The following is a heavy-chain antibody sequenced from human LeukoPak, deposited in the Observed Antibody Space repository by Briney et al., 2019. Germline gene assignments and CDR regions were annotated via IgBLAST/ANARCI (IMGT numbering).Heavy chain of an antibody. CDR2: INPSGGST. Sequence: GGSLRLSCAASGFTFSSYAMSWVRQAPGQGLEWMGIINPSGGSTSYAQKFQGRVTMTRDMSTSTVYMELSSLRSEDTAVYYCARVNRYSSGWYGGSVSYWGQGTLVTVSS. J-gene: IGHJ4*02. CDR1: GFTFSSYA. CDR3: ARVNRYSSGWYGGSVSY. D-gene: IGHD6-19*01. V-gene: IGHV1-46*01.